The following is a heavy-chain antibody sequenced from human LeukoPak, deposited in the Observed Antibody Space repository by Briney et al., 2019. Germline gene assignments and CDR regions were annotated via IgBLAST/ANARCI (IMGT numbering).Heavy chain of an antibody. J-gene: IGHJ4*02. CDR2: IYYSGST. V-gene: IGHV4-31*03. D-gene: IGHD3-10*01. Sequence: SQTLSLTCTVSGGSISSGGYYWSWIRQHPGKGLEWIGYIYYSGSTYYNPSLKSRVTISVDTSKNQFSLELSSVTAADTAVYYCARARRGRFDYWGQGTLVTVSS. CDR3: ARARRGRFDY. CDR1: GGSISSGGYY.